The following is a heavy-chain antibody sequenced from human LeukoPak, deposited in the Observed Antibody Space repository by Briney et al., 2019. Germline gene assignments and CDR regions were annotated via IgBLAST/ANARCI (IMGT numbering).Heavy chain of an antibody. V-gene: IGHV4-34*01. CDR2: INHSGST. CDR3: ARNNDYGDYFDY. Sequence: SETLSLTCAVYGGSFSGYYWSWIRQPPGKGLEWIGEINHSGSTNYNPSLKSRVTISVDTSKNQFSLKLSSVTAADTAVYYCARNNDYGDYFDYWGQGTLVTVSS. D-gene: IGHD4-17*01. CDR1: GGSFSGYY. J-gene: IGHJ4*02.